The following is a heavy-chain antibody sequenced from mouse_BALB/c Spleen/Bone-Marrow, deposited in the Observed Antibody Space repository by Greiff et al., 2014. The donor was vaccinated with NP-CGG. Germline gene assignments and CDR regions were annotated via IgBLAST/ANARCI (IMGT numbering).Heavy chain of an antibody. Sequence: QVQLQQPGAELVRPGASVTLSCKASGYTFTDYEMHWVEQTPVHGLEWIGAIDPETGGTAYNQKFKGKATLTADKSSSTAYMELRSLTSEDSAVYYCTRSETGPFAYWGQGTLVTVSA. J-gene: IGHJ3*01. CDR1: GYTFTDYE. V-gene: IGHV1-15*01. D-gene: IGHD4-1*01. CDR3: TRSETGPFAY. CDR2: IDPETGGT.